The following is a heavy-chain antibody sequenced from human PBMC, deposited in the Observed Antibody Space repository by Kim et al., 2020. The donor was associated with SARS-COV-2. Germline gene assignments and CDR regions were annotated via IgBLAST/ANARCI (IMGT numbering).Heavy chain of an antibody. CDR1: GGSISSGDYY. CDR2: ISYSGGT. V-gene: IGHV4-30-4*01. CDR3: VRCSPLERPHYYYYGMDV. J-gene: IGHJ6*02. Sequence: SETLSLTCTVSGGSISSGDYYWSWIRQPPGKGLEWIGYISYSGGTYYNPSLKSRVTISVDTSKNQFSLKLSSLTAADTAVYYCVRCSPLERPHYYYYGMDVWCRGATLTDSS. D-gene: IGHD1-1*01.